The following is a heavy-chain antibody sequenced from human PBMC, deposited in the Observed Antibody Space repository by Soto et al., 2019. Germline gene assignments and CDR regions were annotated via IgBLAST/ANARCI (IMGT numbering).Heavy chain of an antibody. Sequence: GESLKISCKGSGYSFTSYWIGWVRQMPGKGLEWMGIIYPGDSDTRYSPSFQGQVTISADKSISTAYLQWSSLKASDTAMYYCARLAIGSPRFGELTPFDYWGQGTLVTVSS. V-gene: IGHV5-51*01. CDR2: IYPGDSDT. D-gene: IGHD3-10*01. CDR3: ARLAIGSPRFGELTPFDY. J-gene: IGHJ4*02. CDR1: GYSFTSYW.